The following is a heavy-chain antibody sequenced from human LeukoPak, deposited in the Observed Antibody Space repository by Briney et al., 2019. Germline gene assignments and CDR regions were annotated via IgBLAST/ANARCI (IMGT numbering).Heavy chain of an antibody. J-gene: IGHJ4*02. CDR1: GGSISSYY. D-gene: IGHD3-22*01. Sequence: PSETLSLTCTVSGGSISSYYWSWIRQPPGKGLEWIGYIYYSGSTNYNPSLKGRVTISVDTSKNHFSLKLSSVTAADTAVYYCARGSYYDPYYFDYWGQGTLVPVSS. V-gene: IGHV4-59*01. CDR3: ARGSYYDPYYFDY. CDR2: IYYSGST.